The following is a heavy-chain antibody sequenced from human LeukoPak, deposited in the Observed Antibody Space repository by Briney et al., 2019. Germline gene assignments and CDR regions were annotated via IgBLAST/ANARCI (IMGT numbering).Heavy chain of an antibody. D-gene: IGHD6-13*01. Sequence: ASVKVSCKASGYTFTSYGISWVRQAPGQGLEWMGWISAYNGNTNYAQKFQGRVTMTRDTSISTAYMELSRLRSDDTAVYYCARDGRLRSYSSSYAYWGQGTLVTVSS. CDR1: GYTFTSYG. V-gene: IGHV1-18*01. CDR2: ISAYNGNT. J-gene: IGHJ4*02. CDR3: ARDGRLRSYSSSYAY.